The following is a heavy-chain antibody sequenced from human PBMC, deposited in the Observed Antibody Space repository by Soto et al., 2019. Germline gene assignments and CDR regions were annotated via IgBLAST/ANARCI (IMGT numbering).Heavy chain of an antibody. J-gene: IGHJ4*02. CDR2: IYYSGST. V-gene: IGHV4-30-4*01. D-gene: IGHD3-22*01. CDR1: GGSISSGDYY. CDR3: ASAITSPRYYYDSSGYYYEGITLYYFDY. Sequence: TLSLTCTVSGGSISSGDYYWSWIRQPPGKGLEWIGYIYYSGSTYYNPSLKSRVTISVDTSKNQFSLKLSSVTAADTAVYYCASAITSPRYYYDSSGYYYEGITLYYFDYWGQGTLVTVSS.